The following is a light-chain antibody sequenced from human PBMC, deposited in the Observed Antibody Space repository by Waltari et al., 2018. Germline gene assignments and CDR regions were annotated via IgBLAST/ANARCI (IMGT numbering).Light chain of an antibody. CDR1: SSDVGGYNY. CDR3: VSYPRNNTSI. V-gene: IGLV2-14*01. Sequence: QSALTQPASVSGSPGQSITISCTGTSSDVGGYNYVSWFQQHPGKAPKGMIYEVSRRPSGVSDRFSGSKSGNTASLTISGLQAEDEADYYCVSYPRNNTSIFGGGTKLTVL. CDR2: EVS. J-gene: IGLJ2*01.